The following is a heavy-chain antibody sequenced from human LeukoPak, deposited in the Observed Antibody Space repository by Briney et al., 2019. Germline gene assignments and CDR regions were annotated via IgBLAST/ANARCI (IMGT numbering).Heavy chain of an antibody. V-gene: IGHV3-23*01. CDR1: GFTFSNFE. CDR3: AKAHCSSTSCSRADN. D-gene: IGHD2-2*01. J-gene: IGHJ4*02. CDR2: IDGSGGTT. Sequence: PGRSLRLSCAASGFTFSNFEMNWVRQAPGKGLEWVSAIDGSGGTTFYADSVKGRVTISRVQSTNTVYLQMNSLRADDTAVYYCAKAHCSSTSCSRADNWGQGTLVTVSS.